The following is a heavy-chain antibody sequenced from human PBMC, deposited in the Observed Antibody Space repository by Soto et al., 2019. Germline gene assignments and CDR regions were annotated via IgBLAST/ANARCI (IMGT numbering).Heavy chain of an antibody. V-gene: IGHV4-39*01. CDR1: GGSISSSSYY. D-gene: IGHD5-18*01. J-gene: IGHJ5*02. CDR3: ARRARAMVAWFDP. CDR2: IYYSGST. Sequence: LSLTCTVSGGSISSSSYYWGWIRQPPGKGLEWIGSIYYSGSTYYNPSLKSRVTISVDTSKNQFSLKLSSVTAADTAVYYCARRARAMVAWFDPWGQGTLVTVSS.